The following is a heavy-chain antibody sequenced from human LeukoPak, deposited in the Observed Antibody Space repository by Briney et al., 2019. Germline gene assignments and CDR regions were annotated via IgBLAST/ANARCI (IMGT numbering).Heavy chain of an antibody. J-gene: IGHJ4*02. CDR3: ARSLTAAAGNLGY. CDR2: ISSSSSYK. Sequence: GGSLRLSCAASGFTVSSNYMSWVRQAPGKGLAWVSSISSSSSYKNYADSVRGRFTISRDNAKNSLYLQMNSLRAEDTAVYYCARSLTAAAGNLGYWGQGTLITVSS. D-gene: IGHD6-13*01. CDR1: GFTVSSNY. V-gene: IGHV3-21*01.